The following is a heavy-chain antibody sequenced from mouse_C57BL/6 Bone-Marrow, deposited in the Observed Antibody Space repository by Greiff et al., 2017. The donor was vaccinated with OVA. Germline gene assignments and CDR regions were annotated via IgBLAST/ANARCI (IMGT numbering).Heavy chain of an antibody. CDR2: ISYDGSN. V-gene: IGHV3-6*01. D-gene: IGHD1-1*01. J-gene: IGHJ2*01. Sequence: EVQLVESGPGLVKPSQSLSLTCSVTGYSITSGYYWNWIRQFPGNKLEWMGYISYDGSNNYNPSLKNRISITRDTSKNQFFLKLNSVTTEDTATYYCARERYYYGSSYLYYFDYWGQGTTLTVSS. CDR1: GYSITSGYY. CDR3: ARERYYYGSSYLYYFDY.